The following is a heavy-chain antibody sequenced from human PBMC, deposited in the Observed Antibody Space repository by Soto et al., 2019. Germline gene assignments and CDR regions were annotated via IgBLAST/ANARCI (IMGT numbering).Heavy chain of an antibody. V-gene: IGHV4-59*08. CDR1: GGSISSYY. CDR3: ARGYHILTGPLDY. J-gene: IGHJ4*02. Sequence: PSETLSLTCTVSGGSISSYYWSWIRQPPGKGLEWIGYIYYTGSTNYNPSLKSRVTISVDTSKSQFSLNLNSVTAADTAVYYCARGYHILTGPLDYWGPGTLVTVSS. D-gene: IGHD3-9*01. CDR2: IYYTGST.